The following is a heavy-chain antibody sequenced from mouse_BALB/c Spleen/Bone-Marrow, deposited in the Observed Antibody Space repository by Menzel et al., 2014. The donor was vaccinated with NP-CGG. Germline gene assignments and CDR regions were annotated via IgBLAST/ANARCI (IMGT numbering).Heavy chain of an antibody. V-gene: IGHV1S81*02. D-gene: IGHD3-3*01. Sequence: QVQLQQSGAELVKPGASVKLSCKASGYTFTSYWMHWVKQRPGQGLEWIGEINPSNGRTNYDEKFKSKATLTVDKSSSTAYMQLSSLTSEDSAVYYCARGDGFAWFAYWGRGTLVTVSA. J-gene: IGHJ3*01. CDR3: ARGDGFAWFAY. CDR2: INPSNGRT. CDR1: GYTFTSYW.